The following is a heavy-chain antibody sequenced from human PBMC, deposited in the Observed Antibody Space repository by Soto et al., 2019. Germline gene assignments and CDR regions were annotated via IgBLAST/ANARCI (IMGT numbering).Heavy chain of an antibody. CDR3: ARESKGYSSSSAGDAFDI. CDR1: GGTFSSYA. Sequence: QVQLVQSGAEVKKPGSSVKVSCKASGGTFSSYAMSWVRQAPGQGLEWMGGIIPIFGTANYAQKFQGRVTLTADESTSTAYMELSSLRSEDTAVYYCARESKGYSSSSAGDAFDIWGQGTMVTVSS. CDR2: IIPIFGTA. V-gene: IGHV1-69*01. D-gene: IGHD6-6*01. J-gene: IGHJ3*02.